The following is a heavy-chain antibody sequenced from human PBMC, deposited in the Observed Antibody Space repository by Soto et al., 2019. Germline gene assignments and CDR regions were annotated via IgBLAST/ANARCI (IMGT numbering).Heavy chain of an antibody. CDR2: INPRSGKT. CDR3: ARGVGYSDSSGYPFDY. Sequence: VQLVQSGAEVKRPGASVKISCKASGDTLSTYYMHWARQAPGQGLEWMGIINPRSGKTNYPQKFQRRFTMTRDTSTTTVYLELSTLRSEDTAMYYCARGVGYSDSSGYPFDYWGQGTLVTVSS. CDR1: GDTLSTYY. J-gene: IGHJ4*02. D-gene: IGHD3-22*01. V-gene: IGHV1-46*03.